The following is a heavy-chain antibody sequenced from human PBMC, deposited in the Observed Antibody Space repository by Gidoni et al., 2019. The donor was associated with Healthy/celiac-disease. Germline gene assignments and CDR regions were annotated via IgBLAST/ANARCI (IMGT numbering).Heavy chain of an antibody. Sequence: QVQLQQWGAGLLKPSETLSLTCAVYGGSFSGYYGSWIRQPPGKGLEWIGESNHSGSTNYNPSLKSRVTISVDTSKNQFSLKLSSVTAADTAVYYCARGGHYDSSGYYYRKRDYFDYWGQGTLVTVSS. D-gene: IGHD3-22*01. CDR1: GGSFSGYY. V-gene: IGHV4-34*01. J-gene: IGHJ4*02. CDR3: ARGGHYDSSGYYYRKRDYFDY. CDR2: SNHSGST.